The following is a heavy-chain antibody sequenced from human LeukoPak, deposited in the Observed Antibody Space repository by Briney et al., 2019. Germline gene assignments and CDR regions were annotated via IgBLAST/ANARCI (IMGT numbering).Heavy chain of an antibody. CDR2: IIPIFGTA. CDR3: AREVNYDILTGYYYFDY. J-gene: IGHJ4*02. CDR1: GGTFSSYA. Sequence: GSSVKVSCKASGGTFSSYAISWVRQAPGQGLGWMGRIIPIFGTANYAQKFQGRVTITTDESTSTAYMELSSLRSEDTAVYYCAREVNYDILTGYYYFDYWGQGTLVTVSS. V-gene: IGHV1-69*05. D-gene: IGHD3-9*01.